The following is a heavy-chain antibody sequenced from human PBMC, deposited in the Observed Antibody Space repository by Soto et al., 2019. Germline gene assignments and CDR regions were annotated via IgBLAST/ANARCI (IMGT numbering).Heavy chain of an antibody. CDR3: ANFGMTRTGTPPF. J-gene: IGHJ4*02. CDR2: INAGNGDT. V-gene: IGHV1-3*01. CDR1: GYTFTNYN. Sequence: GPSVKVSCKASGYTFTNYNIHWVRQAPGQRLDWMGYINAGNGDTKYSQKFQGRVTITRDTSASTAFMELSSLGSEDTAVYYCANFGMTRTGTPPFWGQGTLVTVSS. D-gene: IGHD1-1*01.